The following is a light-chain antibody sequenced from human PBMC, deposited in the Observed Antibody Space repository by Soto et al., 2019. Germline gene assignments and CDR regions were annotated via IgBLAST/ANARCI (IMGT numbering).Light chain of an antibody. CDR3: QQYGGSTRT. Sequence: EIVMTQSPATLSVSPGERATLSCRASQSVSSNLAWYQQKPGQAPRLLIYGAYTRATGIPARFSGSGSGTDFTLSISRLEPEDFAVYYCQQYGGSTRTFGQGTTLDIK. CDR2: GAY. J-gene: IGKJ1*01. CDR1: QSVSSN. V-gene: IGKV3-15*01.